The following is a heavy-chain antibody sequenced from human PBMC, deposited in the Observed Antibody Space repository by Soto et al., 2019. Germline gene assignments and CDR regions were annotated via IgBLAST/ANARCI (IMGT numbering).Heavy chain of an antibody. J-gene: IGHJ4*02. Sequence: RRLSCEASGFTFNTYSMHWVRQPPGKGLEWLAAIWYDGTQKYYADSVKGRFIISRDNSKKTLYLEMNSLRAEDTAVYYCARAGGTTVTGLWHFDSWGQGTLVTVPQ. CDR3: ARAGGTTVTGLWHFDS. V-gene: IGHV3-33*01. CDR1: GFTFNTYS. D-gene: IGHD4-17*01. CDR2: IWYDGTQK.